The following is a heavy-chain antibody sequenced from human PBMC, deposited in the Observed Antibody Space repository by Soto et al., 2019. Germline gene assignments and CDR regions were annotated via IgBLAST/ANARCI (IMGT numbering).Heavy chain of an antibody. J-gene: IGHJ4*01. Sequence: QVQLQESGPGLVKPSQTLSLTCTVSGGSISSADYYWSWIRQPPGKGLEWIGYFHSSGATYKDPSLKSLVTISVDTSKNQISLKLASVTAADTAVYYCASIWFGDFDYWGHGTLVTVSS. CDR3: ASIWFGDFDY. V-gene: IGHV4-30-4*01. CDR2: FHSSGAT. CDR1: GGSISSADYY. D-gene: IGHD3-10*01.